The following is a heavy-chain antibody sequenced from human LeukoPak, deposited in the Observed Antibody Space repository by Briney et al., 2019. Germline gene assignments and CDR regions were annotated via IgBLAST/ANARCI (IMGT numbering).Heavy chain of an antibody. CDR3: ARDSLAGYSGYDRRLDY. Sequence: SETLSLTCTVSGGSISSYYWSWIRQPPGKGLEWSGYIYYSGSTNYNPSLKSRVTISVDTSKNQFSLKLSSMTAADTAVYYCARDSLAGYSGYDRRLDYWGQGTLVTVSS. V-gene: IGHV4-59*01. J-gene: IGHJ4*02. D-gene: IGHD5-12*01. CDR1: GGSISSYY. CDR2: IYYSGST.